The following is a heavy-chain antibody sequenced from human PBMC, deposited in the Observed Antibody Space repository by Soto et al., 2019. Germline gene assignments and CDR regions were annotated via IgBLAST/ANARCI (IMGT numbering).Heavy chain of an antibody. Sequence: SGGSLRLSCAASGFTFSSYAMSWVRQAPGKGLEWVSSISGYGGSTYYADSVKGRFTISRDNSKNTLYLQMNSLRAEDTAVYYCAKDLELEVFTAEYLDHWGQGSLVTVSS. V-gene: IGHV3-23*01. CDR3: AKDLELEVFTAEYLDH. CDR1: GFTFSSYA. D-gene: IGHD1-1*01. CDR2: ISGYGGST. J-gene: IGHJ4*02.